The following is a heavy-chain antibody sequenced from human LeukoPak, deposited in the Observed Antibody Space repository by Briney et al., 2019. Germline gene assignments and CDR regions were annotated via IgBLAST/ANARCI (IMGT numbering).Heavy chain of an antibody. D-gene: IGHD2-2*01. CDR2: IHSGGST. Sequence: GGSLRLSCAASGFTVGSNYMTWVRQAPGKGLEWVSVIHSGGSTYYADSVKGRFTISRDNSKNTVYLQMNSLRAEDTAVYYCARDQNIVLVPAAMQDYYYDMDVWGQGTTVTVSS. CDR3: ARDQNIVLVPAAMQDYYYDMDV. CDR1: GFTVGSNY. J-gene: IGHJ6*02. V-gene: IGHV3-53*05.